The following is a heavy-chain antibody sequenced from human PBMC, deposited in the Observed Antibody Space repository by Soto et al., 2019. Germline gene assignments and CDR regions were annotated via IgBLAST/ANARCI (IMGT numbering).Heavy chain of an antibody. Sequence: HPGGSLRLSCAASGFTFSSYAMHWVRQAPGKGLEWVAVISYDGSNKYYADFVKGRFTISRDNSKNTLYLQMNSLRAEDTAVYYCARGDYGDSPDYWGQGTLVTVSS. V-gene: IGHV3-30-3*01. CDR2: ISYDGSNK. CDR3: ARGDYGDSPDY. CDR1: GFTFSSYA. D-gene: IGHD4-17*01. J-gene: IGHJ4*02.